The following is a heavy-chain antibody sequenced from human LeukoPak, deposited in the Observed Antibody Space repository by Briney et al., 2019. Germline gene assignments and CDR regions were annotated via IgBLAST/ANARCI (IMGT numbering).Heavy chain of an antibody. Sequence: GGSLRLSCAASGFTFSSYAMSWVRQAPGKGLEWVSAIGGSGGSTYYADSVKGRFTISRDNSKNTLYLQMNSLRAEDTAVYYCAKGDIVVVPAAKDEFGFDYWGQGTLVTVSS. CDR3: AKGDIVVVPAAKDEFGFDY. CDR2: IGGSGGST. D-gene: IGHD2-2*01. CDR1: GFTFSSYA. J-gene: IGHJ4*02. V-gene: IGHV3-23*01.